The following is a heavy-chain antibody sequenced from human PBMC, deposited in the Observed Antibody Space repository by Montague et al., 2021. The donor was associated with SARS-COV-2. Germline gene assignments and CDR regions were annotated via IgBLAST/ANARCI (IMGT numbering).Heavy chain of an antibody. CDR1: GGSFSAYS. J-gene: IGHJ6*03. CDR2: IHHGGST. V-gene: IGHV4-34*01. D-gene: IGHD3-10*01. CDR3: ARLGDGVVPSPILGVGPYYSYYYLDV. Sequence: SETLSLTCAVHGGSFSAYSWNWIRQPPGKGLEWIGEIHHGGSTNYNPSLKSRVTISADTSKNQFSLTLTSVAAADTAGYYCARLGDGVVPSPILGVGPYYSYYYLDVWGKGTTVTVSS.